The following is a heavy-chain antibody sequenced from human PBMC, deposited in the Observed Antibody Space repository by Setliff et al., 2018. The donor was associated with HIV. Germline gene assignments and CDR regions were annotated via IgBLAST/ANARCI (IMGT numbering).Heavy chain of an antibody. D-gene: IGHD3-22*01. CDR1: GGAFSGYA. V-gene: IGHV1-69*10. CDR2: LIPILGIA. J-gene: IGHJ3*02. CDR3: ARPTTEGDYYDSSGYLSGAFDI. Sequence: SVKVSCKASGGAFSGYALSWVRQAPGQGLEWMGGLIPILGIAQYAQKFHGRVTISADTSTTTAYLEVSSLTYEDTAVYYCARPTTEGDYYDSSGYLSGAFDIWGQGTMVTVS.